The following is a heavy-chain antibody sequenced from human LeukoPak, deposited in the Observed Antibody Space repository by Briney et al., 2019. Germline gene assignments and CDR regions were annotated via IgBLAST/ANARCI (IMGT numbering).Heavy chain of an antibody. D-gene: IGHD2-15*01. Sequence: PSETLSLTCTVSGGSISSSSYYWGWIRQPPGKGLEWIGSIFCSGSTYYNPSLKSRVTISVDTSKNQFSLKLTSVTAADTAVYYCARQLRYCSGGSCYSYYYYYMDVWGKGTTVTVSS. CDR3: ARQLRYCSGGSCYSYYYYYMDV. J-gene: IGHJ6*03. CDR2: IFCSGST. CDR1: GGSISSSSYY. V-gene: IGHV4-39*01.